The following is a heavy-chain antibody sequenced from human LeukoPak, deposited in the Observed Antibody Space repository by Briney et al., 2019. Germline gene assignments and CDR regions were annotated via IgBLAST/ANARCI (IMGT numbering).Heavy chain of an antibody. CDR3: AKLTFIIVEGSYDVSDI. Sequence: PGGSLRLSCAASGFTLSRYGMHWVRQAPGKGLEWVAVIWNDGRNKYYADSVKGRFTISRDNSKNTLYLQMNSLRAEDTAVYYCAKLTFIIVEGSYDVSDIWGQGTMVTVSS. J-gene: IGHJ3*02. D-gene: IGHD1-26*01. CDR1: GFTLSRYG. CDR2: IWNDGRNK. V-gene: IGHV3-30*02.